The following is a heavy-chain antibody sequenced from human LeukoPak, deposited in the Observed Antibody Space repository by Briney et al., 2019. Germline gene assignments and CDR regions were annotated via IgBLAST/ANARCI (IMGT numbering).Heavy chain of an antibody. J-gene: IGHJ5*02. CDR2: INHSGST. V-gene: IGHV4-34*01. Sequence: SETLSLTCAVYGGSFSGYYWSWIRAPPGKGLEWMGEINHSGSTNYNPSLKSRVTISVDTSKSQFSLKLSSVTAADTAVYYCARGSNTMVRGVSITIDPWGQGTLVTVSS. D-gene: IGHD3-10*01. CDR3: ARGSNTMVRGVSITIDP. CDR1: GGSFSGYY.